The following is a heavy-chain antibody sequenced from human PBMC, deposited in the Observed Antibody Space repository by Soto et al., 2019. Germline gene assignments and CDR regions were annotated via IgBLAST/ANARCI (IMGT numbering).Heavy chain of an antibody. J-gene: IGHJ6*02. CDR1: GFTFSSYA. Sequence: GGSLRLSCAASGFTFSSYAMHWVRQAPGKGLEWVAVISYDGSNKYYADSVKGRFTISRDNSKNTLYLQMNSLRAEDTAVYYCARDDCSGGSCTMSRYYYYYYGMDVWGQGTTVTVSS. CDR2: ISYDGSNK. D-gene: IGHD2-15*01. V-gene: IGHV3-30-3*01. CDR3: ARDDCSGGSCTMSRYYYYYYGMDV.